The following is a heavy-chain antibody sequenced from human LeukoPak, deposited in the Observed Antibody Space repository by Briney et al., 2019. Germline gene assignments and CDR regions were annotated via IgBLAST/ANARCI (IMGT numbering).Heavy chain of an antibody. CDR3: AGLGRDGYFDWFDP. J-gene: IGHJ5*02. Sequence: GGSLRLSCTASGFTASGFTFSSYWMSWVRQAPGKGLEWVANIKQDGSEKYYVDSVKGRFTISRDNAKNSLYLQMNSLRAEDTAVYYCAGLGRDGYFDWFDPWGQGTLVTVSS. CDR1: GFTFSSYW. D-gene: IGHD5-24*01. CDR2: IKQDGSEK. V-gene: IGHV3-7*01.